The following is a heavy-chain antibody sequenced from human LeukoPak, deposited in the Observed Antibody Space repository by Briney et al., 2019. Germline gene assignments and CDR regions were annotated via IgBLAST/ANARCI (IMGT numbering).Heavy chain of an antibody. Sequence: GGSLRLSCAASGFTFSSYAMSWVRQAPGKGLEWVSAISGSGGSTYYADSVKGRFTISRDNSKNTLYLQMNSLRAEDAAVYYCARDKGSGYFDYWGQGTLVTVSS. CDR3: ARDKGSGYFDY. J-gene: IGHJ4*02. V-gene: IGHV3-23*01. CDR2: ISGSGGST. D-gene: IGHD3-22*01. CDR1: GFTFSSYA.